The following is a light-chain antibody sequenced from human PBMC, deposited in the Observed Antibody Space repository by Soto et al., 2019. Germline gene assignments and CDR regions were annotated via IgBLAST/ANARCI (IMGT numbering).Light chain of an antibody. J-gene: IGLJ2*01. CDR2: SND. Sequence: QSVLTQPPSASGTPGQRVTISCSGSSSNIGTNTVNWYQQLPRTAPKLLIYSNDQRPSGVPDRFSGSKSGTSASLAISGLRSADEADYYCAAWDDSLNGVVCGGGTKLTVL. CDR3: AAWDDSLNGVV. CDR1: SSNIGTNT. V-gene: IGLV1-44*01.